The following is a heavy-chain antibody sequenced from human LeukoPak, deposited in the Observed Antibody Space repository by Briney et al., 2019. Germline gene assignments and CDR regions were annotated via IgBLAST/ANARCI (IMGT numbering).Heavy chain of an antibody. CDR2: IRSKTNSYAT. V-gene: IGHV3-73*01. D-gene: IGHD3-22*01. Sequence: PGGSLRLSCAASGFTFSGSAMHWVRQASGKGLEWVGRIRSKTNSYATSYAASVKGRFALSRDDSKNTAYLQMNSLKTEDTAVYYCARDLKDQITMIATYYYYYMDVWGKGTTVTVSS. CDR3: ARDLKDQITMIATYYYYYMDV. J-gene: IGHJ6*03. CDR1: GFTFSGSA.